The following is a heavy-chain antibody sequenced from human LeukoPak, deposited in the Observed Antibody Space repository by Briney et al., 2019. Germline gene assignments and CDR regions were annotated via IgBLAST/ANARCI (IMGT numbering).Heavy chain of an antibody. V-gene: IGHV1-46*01. J-gene: IGHJ4*02. CDR2: INPSGGST. CDR1: GYTFTSYY. Sequence: ASVKVSCKASGYTFTSYYMHWERQAPGQGLEWMGIINPSGGSTSYAQKFQGRVTMTRDTSTSTVYMELSSLRSEDTAVYYCARDNWGPLTAAIMGYYFDYWGQGTLVTVSS. CDR3: ARDNWGPLTAAIMGYYFDY. D-gene: IGHD2-2*02.